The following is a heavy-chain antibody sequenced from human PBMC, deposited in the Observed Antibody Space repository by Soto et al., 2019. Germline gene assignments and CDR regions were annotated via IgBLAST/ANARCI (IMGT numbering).Heavy chain of an antibody. V-gene: IGHV3-23*01. CDR3: AKGAGRGVINQYYYYYYGMDV. J-gene: IGHJ6*02. Sequence: GGSLRLSCAASGFTFSSYAMSWVRQAPGKGLEWVSAISGSGGSTYYADSVKGRFTISRDNSKNTLYLQMNSLRAEDTAVYYCAKGAGRGVINQYYYYYYGMDVWGHGTTVTVSS. CDR1: GFTFSSYA. CDR2: ISGSGGST. D-gene: IGHD3-10*01.